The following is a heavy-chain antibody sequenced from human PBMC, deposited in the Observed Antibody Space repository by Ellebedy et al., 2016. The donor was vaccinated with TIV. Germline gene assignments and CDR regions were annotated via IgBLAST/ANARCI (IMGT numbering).Heavy chain of an antibody. Sequence: GESLKISCAASGFTFTTYPMHWVRQAPGRGLEYVSSIISGGSTSYANSVKGRFTISRDNSKNTLDLQMGSVRAEDTGVYYCARDYTSGWSFDYWGQGTLVTVSS. CDR1: GFTFTTYP. D-gene: IGHD6-19*01. CDR3: ARDYTSGWSFDY. CDR2: IISGGST. V-gene: IGHV3-64*01. J-gene: IGHJ4*02.